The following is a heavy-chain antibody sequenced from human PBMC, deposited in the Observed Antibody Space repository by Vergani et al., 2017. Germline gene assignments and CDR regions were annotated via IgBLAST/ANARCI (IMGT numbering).Heavy chain of an antibody. J-gene: IGHJ4*02. CDR2: IIPIIRLA. V-gene: IGHV1-69*02. Sequence: QVHLEQSGTKVKKPGSSVKVSCKVSGDIFNNYTVTWVRQAPGQGLEWMGRIIPIIRLATSAQKFQDRVKITGDTSTNTVYMEMNNLRSEDTAVYYCARVSPGDNSGWEPFDYWGQGTLVTVSS. CDR3: ARVSPGDNSGWEPFDY. D-gene: IGHD6-19*01. CDR1: GDIFNNYT.